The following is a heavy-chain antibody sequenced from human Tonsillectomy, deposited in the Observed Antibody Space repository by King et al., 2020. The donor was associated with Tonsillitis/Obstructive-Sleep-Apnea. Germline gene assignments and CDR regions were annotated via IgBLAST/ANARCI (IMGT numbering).Heavy chain of an antibody. CDR2: IDPSDSYT. J-gene: IGHJ6*02. D-gene: IGHD1-26*01. CDR3: AGHVDGSYYSDAMDV. CDR1: GYSFTSYW. V-gene: IGHV5-10-1*03. Sequence: VQLVESGAEVKKPGESLRISCKGSGYSFTSYWISWVRQMPGKGLEWMGRIDPSDSYTNYSPSFQGHVTISADKSISTAYLQWSSLKASDTAMYYCAGHVDGSYYSDAMDVWGQGTTVTVSS.